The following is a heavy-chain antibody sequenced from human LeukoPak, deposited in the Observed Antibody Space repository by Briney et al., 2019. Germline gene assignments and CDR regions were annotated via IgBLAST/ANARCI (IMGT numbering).Heavy chain of an antibody. J-gene: IGHJ3*02. CDR1: GFTFSTYN. CDR2: IDASGNYI. V-gene: IGHV3-21*06. Sequence: GGSLRLSCVASGFTFSTYNMNWVRQAPGKGLQWVSFIDASGNYIQYADSMKGRFTISRDNAQNSLFLQLNSLRVEDTAVYYCARDKGVAIRAYDIWGQGTIVTVSS. CDR3: ARDKGVAIRAYDI. D-gene: IGHD3-22*01.